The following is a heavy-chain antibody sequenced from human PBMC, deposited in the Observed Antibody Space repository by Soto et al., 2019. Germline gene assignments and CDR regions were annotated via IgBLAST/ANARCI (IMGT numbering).Heavy chain of an antibody. Sequence: QVQLVQSGAEVKKPGSSVKVSCKASGGTFSSYAISWVRQAPGQGLEWMGGIIPIFGTANYAQKFQGRVTITADESTSTAYMELSSLRSEDTAVYYCARATYYYDSSGSYYYYGMDVWGQGTTVTVSS. CDR2: IIPIFGTA. CDR1: GGTFSSYA. V-gene: IGHV1-69*01. D-gene: IGHD3-22*01. CDR3: ARATYYYDSSGSYYYYGMDV. J-gene: IGHJ6*02.